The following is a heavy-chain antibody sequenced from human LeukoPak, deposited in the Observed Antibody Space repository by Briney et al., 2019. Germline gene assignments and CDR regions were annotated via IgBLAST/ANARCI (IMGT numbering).Heavy chain of an antibody. CDR3: AAPSRIQLDY. CDR1: GFTFPSSA. J-gene: IGHJ4*02. CDR2: IVVGSGNT. D-gene: IGHD5-18*01. V-gene: IGHV1-58*01. Sequence: SVKVSCKASGFTFPSSAVQWLRQARGPRIEWIGGIVVGSGNTNYAQKFQERVTITRDMSTSTAYMELSSLRSEDTAVYYCAAPSRIQLDYWGEGTLVTVSS.